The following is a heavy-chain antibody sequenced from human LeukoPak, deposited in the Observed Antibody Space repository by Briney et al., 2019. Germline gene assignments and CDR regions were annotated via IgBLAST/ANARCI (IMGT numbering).Heavy chain of an antibody. Sequence: ASVKVSCKASGYNFTGYYMHWVRQAPGQGLEWMGWINPKSGGPNYAQKFQGRVTMTRDTSISTAYMELSRLRSDDTAVYYCARVVDILTGHDTALDYWGQGTLVTVSS. D-gene: IGHD3-9*01. CDR1: GYNFTGYY. J-gene: IGHJ4*02. CDR3: ARVVDILTGHDTALDY. V-gene: IGHV1-2*02. CDR2: INPKSGGP.